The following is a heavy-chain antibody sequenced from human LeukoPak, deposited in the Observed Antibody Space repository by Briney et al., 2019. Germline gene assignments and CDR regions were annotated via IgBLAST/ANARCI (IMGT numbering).Heavy chain of an antibody. CDR2: IYYSGST. Sequence: SETLSLTCTVSGGSISSSSYYWGWIRQPPGKGPEWIGSIYYSGSTYYNPSLKSRVTISVDTSKNQFSLKLSSVTAADTAVYYCARLMIVVVTSFDYWGQGTLVTVSS. D-gene: IGHD3-22*01. CDR1: GGSISSSSYY. J-gene: IGHJ4*02. CDR3: ARLMIVVVTSFDY. V-gene: IGHV4-39*01.